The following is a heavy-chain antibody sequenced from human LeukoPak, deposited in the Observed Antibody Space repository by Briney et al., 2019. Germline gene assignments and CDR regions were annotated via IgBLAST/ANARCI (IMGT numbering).Heavy chain of an antibody. V-gene: IGHV3-7*03. CDR1: GFTFSSYW. J-gene: IGHJ4*02. Sequence: GGSLRLSCAASGFTFSSYWMGWVRQAPGKRLEWVANMNIDGSEKYHADSVKGRFTISRDNARNSVYLQMNSLRVEDTAVYYCARDGGRGSGWSTIDYWGQGTLVTVSS. D-gene: IGHD6-19*01. CDR3: ARDGGRGSGWSTIDY. CDR2: MNIDGSEK.